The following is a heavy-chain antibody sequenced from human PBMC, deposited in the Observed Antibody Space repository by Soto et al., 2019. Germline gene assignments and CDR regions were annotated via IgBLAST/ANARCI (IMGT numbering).Heavy chain of an antibody. Sequence: ASVKVSCKASGYTFTSYDINWVRQATGQGLEWMGWMNPNSGNTGYAQKFQGRVTMTRNTSISTAYMELSSLRSEDTAVYYCARGHYDFWSGYYSRYMDVRGKGTTVTVSS. CDR2: MNPNSGNT. V-gene: IGHV1-8*01. CDR3: ARGHYDFWSGYYSRYMDV. J-gene: IGHJ6*03. D-gene: IGHD3-3*01. CDR1: GYTFTSYD.